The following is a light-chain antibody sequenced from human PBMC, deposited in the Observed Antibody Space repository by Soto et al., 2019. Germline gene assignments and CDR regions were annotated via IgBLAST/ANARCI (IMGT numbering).Light chain of an antibody. V-gene: IGLV1-40*01. CDR1: SSNIGAGYD. Sequence: QSVLTQPPSVSEAPGQRVTISCTGNSSNIGAGYDVHWYQQLPGTAPKLLIYDNSNRPSGVPDRFSGSRSGTSVSLAITGLQAEDEAYYYCQSYDSSLSVVFGGGTKLTVL. J-gene: IGLJ3*02. CDR2: DNS. CDR3: QSYDSSLSVV.